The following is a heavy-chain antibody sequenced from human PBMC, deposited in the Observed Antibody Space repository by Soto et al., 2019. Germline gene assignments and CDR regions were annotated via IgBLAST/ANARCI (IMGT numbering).Heavy chain of an antibody. V-gene: IGHV4-30-4*01. CDR2: IYYSGST. CDR3: ARTRDYSNYAVGY. CDR1: GGSISSGDYY. J-gene: IGHJ4*02. D-gene: IGHD4-4*01. Sequence: QVQLQESGPGLVKPSQTLSLTCTVSGGSISSGDYYWSWIRQPPGKGLEWIGYIYYSGSTYYNPSLKSRVTIPVDTSKNHFSLKLSSVTAADTAVYYCARTRDYSNYAVGYWGQGTLVTVSS.